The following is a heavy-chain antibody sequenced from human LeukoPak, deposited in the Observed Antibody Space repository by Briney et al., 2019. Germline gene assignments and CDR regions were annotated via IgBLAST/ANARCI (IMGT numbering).Heavy chain of an antibody. CDR3: TTDLVVATISLFELNEMHKTHYGMDV. D-gene: IGHD5-12*01. CDR1: GFTFSNAW. Sequence: RAGGSLRLSCAASGFTFSNAWMSWVRQAPGKGPEWVGRIKSKTDSVTTDYAAPVKGRFTISRDDSKNTLYLQMNSLKTEDTAVYYCTTDLVVATISLFELNEMHKTHYGMDVWGQGTTVTVSS. J-gene: IGHJ6*02. V-gene: IGHV3-15*01. CDR2: IKSKTDSVTT.